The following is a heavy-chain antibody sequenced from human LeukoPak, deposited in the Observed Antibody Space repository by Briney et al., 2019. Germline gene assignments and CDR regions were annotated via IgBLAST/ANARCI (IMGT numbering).Heavy chain of an antibody. CDR3: ARGGGELLS. Sequence: GGSLRLSCAASGFTFSSYATHWVRQAPGKGLEWVAVISYGGSNKYYADSVKGRFTISRDNSKNTLYLQMNSLRAEDTAVYYCARGGGELLSWGQGNLVTVSS. CDR2: ISYGGSNK. CDR1: GFTFSSYA. D-gene: IGHD3-10*01. J-gene: IGHJ5*02. V-gene: IGHV3-30-3*01.